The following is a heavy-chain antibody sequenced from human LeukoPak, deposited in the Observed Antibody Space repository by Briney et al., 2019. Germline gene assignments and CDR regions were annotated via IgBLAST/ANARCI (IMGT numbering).Heavy chain of an antibody. J-gene: IGHJ3*02. CDR2: ISPYNGNT. V-gene: IGHV1-18*01. D-gene: IGHD3-22*01. CDR3: ARGLRGYYDTGGYTWDAFDI. Sequence: ASVKVSCKASGYTFTSYGITWVRQAPGQGPEWMGWISPYNGNTNYAQKFQGRVTMTTDTSTRTAYMELRSLRSDDTAVYYCARGLRGYYDTGGYTWDAFDIWGQGTMVTVSS. CDR1: GYTFTSYG.